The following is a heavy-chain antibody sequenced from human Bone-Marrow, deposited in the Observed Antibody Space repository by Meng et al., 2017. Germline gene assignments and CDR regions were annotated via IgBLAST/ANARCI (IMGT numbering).Heavy chain of an antibody. Sequence: GGSLRLSCAASGFTFSSYAMHWVRQAPGKGLEWVAVISYDGSNKYYADSVKGRFTISRDNSKNTLYLQMNSLRAEDTAVYYCARAQIVGATTGWFDPWGQGTLVTVSS. D-gene: IGHD1-26*01. CDR3: ARAQIVGATTGWFDP. CDR1: GFTFSSYA. J-gene: IGHJ5*02. V-gene: IGHV3-30*04. CDR2: ISYDGSNK.